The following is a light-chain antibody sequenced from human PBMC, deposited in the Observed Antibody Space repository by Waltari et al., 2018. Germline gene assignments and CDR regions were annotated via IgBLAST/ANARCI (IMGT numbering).Light chain of an antibody. Sequence: DIVMTQSLDSLAVSLGERATINCKSSRSVLYTSNNKNYLAWYQQKPGQPPKLLIYWASTLDSGVPDRFSGSGSGTDFTLTISSLQAEDVAVYSCQQYYSSPTTFGQGTKVEIK. CDR3: QQYYSSPTT. CDR1: RSVLYTSNNKNY. CDR2: WAS. J-gene: IGKJ1*01. V-gene: IGKV4-1*01.